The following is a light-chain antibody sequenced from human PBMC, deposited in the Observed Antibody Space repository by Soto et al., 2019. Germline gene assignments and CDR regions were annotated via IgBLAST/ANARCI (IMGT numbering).Light chain of an antibody. V-gene: IGKV3-20*01. CDR3: QQYGSSSWT. CDR1: QSVSSSY. Sequence: ESVLTQSPGTMAFSKVERATPSSRASQSVSSSYLAWYQQKPGQAPRLRIYGASSRATGIPDRFSGSGSGTDFTLTISRLEPEDFAVYYCQQYGSSSWTFGQGTKLDIK. J-gene: IGKJ1*01. CDR2: GAS.